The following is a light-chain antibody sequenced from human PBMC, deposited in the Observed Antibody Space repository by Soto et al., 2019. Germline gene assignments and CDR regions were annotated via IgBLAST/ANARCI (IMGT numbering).Light chain of an antibody. CDR2: DVT. Sequence: QSALTQPPSASGSPGQSVTISCTGTSSDVGGYNYVSWYQQHPGKAPKLMIHDVTKRPSGVPDRFSGSKSGNTASLTVSGLQAEDEADYYCSSYAGGNNVIFGGGTKLTVL. CDR3: SSYAGGNNVI. CDR1: SSDVGGYNY. J-gene: IGLJ2*01. V-gene: IGLV2-8*01.